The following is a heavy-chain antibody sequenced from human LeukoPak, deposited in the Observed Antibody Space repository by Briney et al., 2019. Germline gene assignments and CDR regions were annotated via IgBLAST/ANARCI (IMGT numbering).Heavy chain of an antibody. CDR3: ARGGDIVVVPADNWFDP. D-gene: IGHD2-2*01. CDR1: GFTFSSYW. J-gene: IGHJ5*02. Sequence: PGGSLRLSCAASGFTFSSYWMSWVRQAPGKGLEWVANIKQDGSEKYYADSVKGRFTISRDNAKNSLYLQMNSLRAEDTAVYYCARGGDIVVVPADNWFDPWGQGTLVTVSS. CDR2: IKQDGSEK. V-gene: IGHV3-7*01.